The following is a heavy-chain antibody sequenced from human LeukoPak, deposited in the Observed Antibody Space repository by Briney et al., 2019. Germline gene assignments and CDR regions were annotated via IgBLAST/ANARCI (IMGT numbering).Heavy chain of an antibody. CDR1: GYTFPGSY. V-gene: IGHV1-2*02. CDR2: INPNSGGT. Sequence: ASVKVSCKASGYTFPGSYMHWVRQAPGQGLKWMGWINPNSGGTNYAQKLQGRVTMTTDTSTSTAYMELRSLRSDDTAVYYCARDHSDSSGFDFDYWGQGTLVTVSS. J-gene: IGHJ4*02. D-gene: IGHD3-22*01. CDR3: ARDHSDSSGFDFDY.